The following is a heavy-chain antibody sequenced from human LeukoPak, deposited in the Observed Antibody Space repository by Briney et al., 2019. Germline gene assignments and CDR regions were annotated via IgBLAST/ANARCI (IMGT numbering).Heavy chain of an antibody. CDR2: IYYSGST. Sequence: SETLSLTCTVSGGSISSYYWSWIRQPPGKGLEGIGYIYYSGSTNYNPSLTSRVTISVDPSKNQFSLKLSSVTAADTAVYYCAAYYDSSGYYWSYFDYWGQGTLVTVSS. CDR1: GGSISSYY. D-gene: IGHD3-22*01. V-gene: IGHV4-59*08. CDR3: AAYYDSSGYYWSYFDY. J-gene: IGHJ4*02.